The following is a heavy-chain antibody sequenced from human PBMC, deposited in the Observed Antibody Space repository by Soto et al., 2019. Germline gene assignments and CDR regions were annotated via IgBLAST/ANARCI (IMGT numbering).Heavy chain of an antibody. CDR3: ARHRNAGWFVP. CDR2: IYPDDSDV. J-gene: IGHJ5*02. CDR1: AYNFTTYW. V-gene: IGHV5-51*01. Sequence: DSLTISCQGAAYNFTTYWIGSVRLVPGRGLEWMGVIYPDDSDVTYSPSFQGQVTISVDKSMTTAYLHWSSLWASDTATYYCARHRNAGWFVPWGQGTPVTVAS.